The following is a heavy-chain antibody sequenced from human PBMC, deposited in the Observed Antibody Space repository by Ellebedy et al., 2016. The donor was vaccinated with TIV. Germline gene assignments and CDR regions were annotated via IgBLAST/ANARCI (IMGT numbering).Heavy chain of an antibody. CDR2: LNPNSGNT. Sequence: AASVKVSCKASGYTFTSFDINWVRHFTGQGLEGMALLNPNSGNTGYAQKFQGRVTMTRNTSITTAYMELSSLRSEDTTVYYCARGGHYYDSSGYLNMAFDIWGQGTMVTVSS. J-gene: IGHJ3*02. CDR1: GYTFTSFD. D-gene: IGHD3-22*01. V-gene: IGHV1-8*01. CDR3: ARGGHYYDSSGYLNMAFDI.